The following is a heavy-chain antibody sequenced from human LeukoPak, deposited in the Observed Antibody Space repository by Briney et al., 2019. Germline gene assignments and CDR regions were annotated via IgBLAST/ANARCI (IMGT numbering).Heavy chain of an antibody. Sequence: TLSLTCTVSGGSISSGGYYWSWIRQHPGKGLEWIGYIYYSGSTYYNPSLKSRVTISVDTSKNQFSLKLSSVTAADTAVYYCARGPYYFYYGMDVWGQGATVTVSS. CDR3: ARGPYYFYYGMDV. CDR2: IYYSGST. V-gene: IGHV4-31*03. CDR1: GGSISSGGYY. J-gene: IGHJ6*02.